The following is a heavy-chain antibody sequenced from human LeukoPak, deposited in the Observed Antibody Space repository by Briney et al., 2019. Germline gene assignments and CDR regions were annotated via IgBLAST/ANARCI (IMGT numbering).Heavy chain of an antibody. Sequence: PGGSLRPSCAASGFTFSNAWMSWVRQAPGKGLEWVGRIKSKTGGGTTDYAAPVKGRFTISRDDSKNTLYLQMNSLKTEDTAVYYCTTGSGYVDYWGQGTLVTVSS. J-gene: IGHJ4*02. CDR1: GFTFSNAW. D-gene: IGHD2-15*01. CDR2: IKSKTGGGTT. CDR3: TTGSGYVDY. V-gene: IGHV3-15*01.